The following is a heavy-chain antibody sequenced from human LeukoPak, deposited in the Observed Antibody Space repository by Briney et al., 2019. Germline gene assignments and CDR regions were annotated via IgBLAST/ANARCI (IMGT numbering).Heavy chain of an antibody. V-gene: IGHV3-30-3*01. CDR1: GFTFSSYA. CDR3: ARGQYSSGSEHDY. Sequence: PGRSLRLSCAASGFTFSSYAMHWVRQAPGKGLEWVAVISYDGSNKYYADSVKGRFTISRDNSKNTLYLQMNSLRAEDTAVYYCARGQYSSGSEHDYWGQGTLVTVSS. J-gene: IGHJ4*02. D-gene: IGHD6-19*01. CDR2: ISYDGSNK.